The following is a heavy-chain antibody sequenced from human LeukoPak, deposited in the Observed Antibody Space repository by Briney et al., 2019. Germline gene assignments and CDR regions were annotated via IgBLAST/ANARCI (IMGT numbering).Heavy chain of an antibody. D-gene: IGHD5-18*01. CDR3: AKERDTAMVTIDY. V-gene: IGHV3-30*02. CDR1: GFTFSSYG. CDR2: IRYDGSNK. Sequence: GGPLRLSCAASGFTFSSYGMHWVRQAPGKGLEGVAFIRYDGSNKYYADSVKGRFTIPRDNSKNTLYLQMNSLRAEDTAVYYCAKERDTAMVTIDYWGQGTLVTVSS. J-gene: IGHJ4*02.